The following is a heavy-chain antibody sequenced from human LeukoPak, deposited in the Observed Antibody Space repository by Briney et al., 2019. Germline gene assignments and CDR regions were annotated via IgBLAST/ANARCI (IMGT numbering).Heavy chain of an antibody. CDR2: IYYSGST. Sequence: SETLSLTCTVSGGSISGGDYYWSWSRQPPGKGLECIGYIYYSGSTYYNPSLKSRVTISVDTSKNQFSLKLSSVTAADTAVYYCARGGNGSSGYYYARYWAQGTLVTVSS. CDR3: ARGGNGSSGYYYARY. V-gene: IGHV4-30-4*02. CDR1: GGSISGGDYY. J-gene: IGHJ4*02. D-gene: IGHD3-22*01.